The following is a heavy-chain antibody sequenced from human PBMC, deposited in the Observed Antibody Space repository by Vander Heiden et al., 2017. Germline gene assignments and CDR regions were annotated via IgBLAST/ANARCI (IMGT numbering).Heavy chain of an antibody. CDR2: IWYDGSNK. D-gene: IGHD5-18*01. V-gene: IGHV3-33*01. CDR3: ARKNTARVHYYYGMDV. CDR1: GFTFSSYG. J-gene: IGHJ6*02. Sequence: QVQLVESGGGVVQPGRSLRLSCAASGFTFSSYGTHWVRQAPGKGLEWVAVIWYDGSNKYYADSVKGRFTISRDNSKNTLYLQMNSLRAEDTAVYYCARKNTARVHYYYGMDVWGHGTTVTVSS.